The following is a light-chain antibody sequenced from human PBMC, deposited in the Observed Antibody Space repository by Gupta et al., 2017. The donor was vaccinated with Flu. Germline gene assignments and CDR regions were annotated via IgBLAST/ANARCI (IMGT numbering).Light chain of an antibody. CDR1: SSDVGGYNY. J-gene: IGLJ2*01. CDR3: SSDTSRGTLV. V-gene: IGLV2-14*03. CDR2: DVS. Sequence: SITVSCTGTSSDVGGYNYVCWQQHHAGKANKLMIYDVSKRPAGVSNRFSGSKAGNTASLTISGLQTDDEADYYGSSDTSRGTLVFGGGTKLTVL.